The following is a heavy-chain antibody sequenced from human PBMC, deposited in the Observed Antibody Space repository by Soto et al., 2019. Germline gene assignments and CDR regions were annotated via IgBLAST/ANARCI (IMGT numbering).Heavy chain of an antibody. CDR2: IIPILGIA. Sequence: QVQLVQSGAEVKKPGSSVKVSCKASGVTFSSYTISWVRQAPVQGLEWMGRIIPILGIANDAQKFQGRVTITADKSTSTAYMELSSLRSEDTAVYYCARDNTIFGVVIKNWFDPWGQGTLVTVSS. D-gene: IGHD3-3*01. CDR3: ARDNTIFGVVIKNWFDP. J-gene: IGHJ5*02. CDR1: GVTFSSYT. V-gene: IGHV1-69*08.